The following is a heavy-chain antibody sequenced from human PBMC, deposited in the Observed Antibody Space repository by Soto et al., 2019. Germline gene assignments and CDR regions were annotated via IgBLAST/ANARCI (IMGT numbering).Heavy chain of an antibody. J-gene: IGHJ4*02. V-gene: IGHV3-74*01. CDR3: AREMITFGGVIETSFDY. CDR1: GFTFSSYW. Sequence: GGSLRLSCAASGFTFSSYWMHWVRQAPGKGLVWVSRINSDGSSTSYADSVKGRFTISRDNAKNTLYLQMNSLRAEDTAVYYCAREMITFGGVIETSFDYWGQGTLVTVSS. D-gene: IGHD3-16*02. CDR2: INSDGSST.